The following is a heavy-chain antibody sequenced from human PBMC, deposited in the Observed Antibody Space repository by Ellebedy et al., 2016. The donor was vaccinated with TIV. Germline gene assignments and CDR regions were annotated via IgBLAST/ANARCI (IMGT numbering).Heavy chain of an antibody. D-gene: IGHD7-27*01. CDR1: GYTFTGYY. CDR3: ARGMKLGIVWYYFDY. CDR2: INPNSGGT. J-gene: IGHJ4*02. V-gene: IGHV1-2*04. Sequence: AASVKVSCKASGYTFTGYYMHWVRQAPGQGLEWMGWINPNSGGTNYAQKFQGWVTMTRDTSISTAYMDLSRLRSADTAVYYCARGMKLGIVWYYFDYWGQGTLVTVSS.